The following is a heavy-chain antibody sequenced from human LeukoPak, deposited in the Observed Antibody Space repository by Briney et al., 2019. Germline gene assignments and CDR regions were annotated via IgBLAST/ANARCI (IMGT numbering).Heavy chain of an antibody. Sequence: PSETLSLTCTVYGGSFSNYYWTWIRQPPEKGLEWIGEINHSGSTNYNPSLKSRVTISVDTSKTQFSLKVNSVTAADTAVYYCARHGYGSQGNWFDPWGQGTLVTVSS. CDR2: INHSGST. CDR3: ARHGYGSQGNWFDP. CDR1: GGSFSNYY. D-gene: IGHD5-18*01. J-gene: IGHJ5*02. V-gene: IGHV4-34*01.